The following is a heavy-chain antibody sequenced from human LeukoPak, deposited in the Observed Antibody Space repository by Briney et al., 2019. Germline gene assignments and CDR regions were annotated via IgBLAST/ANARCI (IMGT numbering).Heavy chain of an antibody. CDR3: ARERATVAYYYYYYYMDV. J-gene: IGHJ6*03. CDR2: IYYSGST. V-gene: IGHV4-31*03. D-gene: IGHD4-11*01. CDR1: GGSVSSGGYY. Sequence: SETLSLTCTVAGGSVSSGGYYWSWIRQHPGKGLEWIGYIYYSGSTYYNPSLKSRVTISVDTSKNQFSLKLSSVTAADTAVYYCARERATVAYYYYYYYMDVWGKGTTVTVSS.